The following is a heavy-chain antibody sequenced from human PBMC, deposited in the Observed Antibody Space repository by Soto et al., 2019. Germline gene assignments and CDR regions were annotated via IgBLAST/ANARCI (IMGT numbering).Heavy chain of an antibody. CDR2: IYYSGST. Sequence: SETLSLTCTVSGGSISSYYWSWIRQPPGKGLEWIGYIYYSGSTNYIPSLMSRVTMSVDTSTNQLSLNLNSVTAADTALYFCARHRRETGTYAQPLDSWGQGTLVTVSS. J-gene: IGHJ4*02. CDR3: ARHRRETGTYAQPLDS. D-gene: IGHD1-1*01. CDR1: GGSISSYY. V-gene: IGHV4-59*08.